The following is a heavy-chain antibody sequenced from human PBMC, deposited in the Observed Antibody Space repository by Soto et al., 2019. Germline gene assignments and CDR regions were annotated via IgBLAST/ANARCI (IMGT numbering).Heavy chain of an antibody. J-gene: IGHJ4*02. D-gene: IGHD3-9*01. V-gene: IGHV3-66*01. CDR1: GFTVSSNY. CDR2: IYSGGST. CDR3: ARDMGRARNYDILTGYYDY. Sequence: GGSLRLSCAASGFTVSSNYMSWVRQAPGKGLEWVSVIYSGGSTYYADSVKDRFTISRDNSKNTLYLQMNSLRAEDTAVYYCARDMGRARNYDILTGYYDYWGQGTLVTVSS.